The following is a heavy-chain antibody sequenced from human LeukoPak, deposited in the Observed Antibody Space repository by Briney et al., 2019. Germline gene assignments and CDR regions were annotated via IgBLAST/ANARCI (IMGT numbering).Heavy chain of an antibody. CDR2: VDPSDPYA. J-gene: IGHJ6*02. CDR1: GYSLTSYW. Sequence: GESLKISCQGSGYSLTSYWINWVRQMPGKGLEWMGRVDPSDPYANYSPSFQGHVTISADKSISTAYLQWSSLKASDTAMYYCAIRTAIFGVVTPYYYGMDVWGQGTTVTVSS. V-gene: IGHV5-10-1*01. CDR3: AIRTAIFGVVTPYYYGMDV. D-gene: IGHD3-3*01.